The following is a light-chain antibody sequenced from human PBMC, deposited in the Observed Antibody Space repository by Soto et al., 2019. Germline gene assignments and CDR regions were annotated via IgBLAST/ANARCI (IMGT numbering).Light chain of an antibody. J-gene: IGLJ1*01. CDR2: NDN. CDR1: SSNIGSNT. V-gene: IGLV1-44*01. Sequence: QSVLTQPPSASGTPGQTVTISCSGSSSNIGSNTVSWYQQLPGAAPTLLIYNDNERPSGVPDRFSGSKSGTSASLAISGLQSEDEADYYCAAWDSSLSAYVFGTGTRSPS. CDR3: AAWDSSLSAYV.